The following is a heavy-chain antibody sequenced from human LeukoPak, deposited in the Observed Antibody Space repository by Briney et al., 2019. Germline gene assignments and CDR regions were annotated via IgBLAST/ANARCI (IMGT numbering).Heavy chain of an antibody. CDR1: GYSFTGYY. J-gene: IGHJ4*02. D-gene: IGHD2-21*02. CDR2: INPNSGDT. CDR3: MRGSATATGARGEDY. V-gene: IGHV1-2*02. Sequence: ASVKVSCKASGYSFTGYYVHWVRQAPGQGLEWMGWINPNSGDTKYAQKFQVRVTMTRDTSGNTASMELTSLTSDDTAVYYCMRGSATATGARGEDYWGQGTLVTASS.